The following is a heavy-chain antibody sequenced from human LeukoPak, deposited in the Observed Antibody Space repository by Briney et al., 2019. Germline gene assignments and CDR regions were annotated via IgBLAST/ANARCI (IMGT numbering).Heavy chain of an antibody. CDR2: ISGSGGST. Sequence: GGSLRLSCAASGFTFSSYDMSWVRQAPGKGLEWVSTISGSGGSTYYADSVKGRFTISRDNSKNTLYLQMNSLRAEDTAVYYCAKDRESSSRPYFFDYWGQGTLVTVSS. V-gene: IGHV3-23*01. J-gene: IGHJ4*02. D-gene: IGHD6-6*01. CDR3: AKDRESSSRPYFFDY. CDR1: GFTFSSYD.